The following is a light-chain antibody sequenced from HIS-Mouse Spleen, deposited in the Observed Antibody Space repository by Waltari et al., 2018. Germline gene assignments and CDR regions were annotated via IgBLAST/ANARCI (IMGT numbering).Light chain of an antibody. CDR3: SSYTSSSTWV. J-gene: IGLJ3*02. V-gene: IGLV2-14*01. CDR2: EVS. CDR1: SRHIAGYNY. Sequence: QYPPTHPAASSGSPGHATTTSCPGPSRHIAGYNYLSGYQQNPGKAPKLMIYEVSNRPSGVSNRFSGSKSGNTASLTISGLQAEDEADYYCSSYTSSSTWVFGGGTKLTVL.